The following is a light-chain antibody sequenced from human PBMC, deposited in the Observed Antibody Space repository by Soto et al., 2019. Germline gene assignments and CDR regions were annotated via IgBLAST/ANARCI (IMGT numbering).Light chain of an antibody. Sequence: DIVMTQSPATLSVSPGEGATLSCRASQTVRSNNVAWYQHKPGQAPRLLMYGASTRASGIPARFSGGGSGTEFTLTISSLQSXXXXXXXXXXXEYWPRTFGQGTKVEMK. CDR3: XXXEYWPRT. CDR2: GAS. J-gene: IGKJ1*01. V-gene: IGKV3-15*01. CDR1: QTVRSN.